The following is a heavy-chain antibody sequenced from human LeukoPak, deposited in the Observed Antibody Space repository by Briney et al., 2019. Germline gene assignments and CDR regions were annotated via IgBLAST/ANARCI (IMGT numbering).Heavy chain of an antibody. CDR3: AKAIAARVAFDI. D-gene: IGHD6-6*01. CDR2: ISWNSGSI. J-gene: IGHJ3*02. Sequence: PGGSLRLSCAASGFTFDDYAMHWVRHAPGKGLEWVSGISWNSGSIGYADSVKGRFTISRDNAKNSLYLQMNSLRAEDTALYYCAKAIAARVAFDIWGQGTMVTVSS. CDR1: GFTFDDYA. V-gene: IGHV3-9*01.